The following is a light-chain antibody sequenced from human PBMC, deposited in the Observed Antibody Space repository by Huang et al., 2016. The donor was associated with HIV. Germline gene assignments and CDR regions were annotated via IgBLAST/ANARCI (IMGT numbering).Light chain of an antibody. CDR2: DAS. Sequence: EIVLTQSPATLSLSPGERATLSCRASQSVSSYLAWYQQKPGQAPRLLIYDASNRATGIPARFSGSGSGTDCTLTISSLEPEDFAVYYCQQRSNWWTFGQGTKVEIK. CDR3: QQRSNWWT. CDR1: QSVSSY. J-gene: IGKJ1*01. V-gene: IGKV3-11*01.